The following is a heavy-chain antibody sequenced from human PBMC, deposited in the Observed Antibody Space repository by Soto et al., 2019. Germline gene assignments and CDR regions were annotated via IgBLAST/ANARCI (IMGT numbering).Heavy chain of an antibody. CDR1: GGTFSSHA. CDR2: IIPIFETA. D-gene: IGHD6-6*01. J-gene: IGHJ4*02. CDR3: AIGDRSSWIGNH. Sequence: QVHLVQSGAEVTKAGSSVKVSCKASGGTFSSHAFSWVRHAPGQGLEWVGGIIPIFETANYEQEFQGRVTISADESTNTVILDLNNMRSDDTAIYFCAIGDRSSWIGNHWGPGTQVTVS. V-gene: IGHV1-69*01.